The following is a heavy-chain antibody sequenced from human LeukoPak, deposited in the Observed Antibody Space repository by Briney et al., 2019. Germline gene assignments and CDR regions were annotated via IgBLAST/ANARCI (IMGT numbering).Heavy chain of an antibody. Sequence: PGGSLRLSCAASGFTFSSYSMNWVRQAPGKGLEWVSSISSSSSYIYYADSVKGRFTISRDNAKNSLYLQMNSLRAEDTAVYYCAAIVVVVAAHDAFDIWGQGTMVTVSS. CDR3: AAIVVVVAAHDAFDI. D-gene: IGHD2-15*01. CDR2: ISSSSSYI. CDR1: GFTFSSYS. V-gene: IGHV3-21*01. J-gene: IGHJ3*02.